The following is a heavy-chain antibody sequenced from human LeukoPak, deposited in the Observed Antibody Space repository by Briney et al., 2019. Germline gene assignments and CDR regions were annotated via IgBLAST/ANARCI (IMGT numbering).Heavy chain of an antibody. CDR3: AAGYSSGR. V-gene: IGHV4-34*01. D-gene: IGHD6-19*01. J-gene: IGHJ4*02. CDR2: INHSGST. CDR1: GGSFSGYY. Sequence: SETLSLTCAVYGGSFSGYYWSWIRQPPGKGLEWTGEINHSGSTNYNPSLKSRVTISVDTSKNQFSLKLSSVTAADTAVYYCAAGYSSGRWGQGTLVTVSS.